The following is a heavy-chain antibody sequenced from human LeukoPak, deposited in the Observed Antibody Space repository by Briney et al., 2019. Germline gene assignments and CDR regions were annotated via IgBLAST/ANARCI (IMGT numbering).Heavy chain of an antibody. Sequence: SVKVSCKASGGTFSSYAISWVRQAPGQGLEWMGRIIPILGIANYAQKFQGRVTITADKSTSTAYMELSSLRSDDTAVYYCARDEDYYDSSGYYNWFDPWGQGTLVTVSS. CDR1: GGTFSSYA. CDR2: IIPILGIA. J-gene: IGHJ5*02. V-gene: IGHV1-69*04. D-gene: IGHD3-22*01. CDR3: ARDEDYYDSSGYYNWFDP.